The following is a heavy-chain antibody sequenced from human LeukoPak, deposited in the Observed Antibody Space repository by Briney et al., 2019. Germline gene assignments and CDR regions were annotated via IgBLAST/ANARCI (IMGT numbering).Heavy chain of an antibody. J-gene: IGHJ6*02. D-gene: IGHD3-10*01. Sequence: PGGSLRLSCAASGFTFDDYAMHWVRQAPGKGLEWVSGISWNSGSIGYADSVKGRFTISRDNAKNSLYLQMNSLRAEDTALYYCAKGGYGSRRYYYYYGMDVWGQGTTVTVSS. V-gene: IGHV3-9*01. CDR2: ISWNSGSI. CDR1: GFTFDDYA. CDR3: AKGGYGSRRYYYYYGMDV.